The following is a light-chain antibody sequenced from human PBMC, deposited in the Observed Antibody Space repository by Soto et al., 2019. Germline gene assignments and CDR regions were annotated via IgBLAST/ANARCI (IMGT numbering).Light chain of an antibody. Sequence: QSALTQPPSASGSPGQSVTISCTGTSSDVGGYNYVSWYHQYPGKAPKLMIYEVSKRPSGVPDRFSGSKSGKTASLTVSGLQAEDEADYYCSSYAGSDIWVFGGGTKLTVL. CDR3: SSYAGSDIWV. V-gene: IGLV2-8*01. CDR2: EVS. CDR1: SSDVGGYNY. J-gene: IGLJ3*02.